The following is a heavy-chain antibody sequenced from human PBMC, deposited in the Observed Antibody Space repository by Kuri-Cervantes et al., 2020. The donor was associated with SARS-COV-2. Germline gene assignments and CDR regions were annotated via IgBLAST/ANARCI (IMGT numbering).Heavy chain of an antibody. CDR1: GFTFSSYG. D-gene: IGHD6-13*01. Sequence: GESLKISCAASGFTFSSYGVHWVRQAPGKGLEWVAFIRYDGSNKYYADSVKDRFTISRDNSKNTLYLQMNSLRAEDTAVYYCAKVGQQLVPDWFDPWGQGTLVTVSS. J-gene: IGHJ5*02. CDR3: AKVGQQLVPDWFDP. CDR2: IRYDGSNK. V-gene: IGHV3-30*02.